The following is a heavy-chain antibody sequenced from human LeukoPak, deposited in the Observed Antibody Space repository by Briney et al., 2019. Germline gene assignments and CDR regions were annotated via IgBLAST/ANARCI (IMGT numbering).Heavy chain of an antibody. Sequence: PGGSLRLSCEASGFTFSSHWMSWVRQAPGKGLEWVAIIKQDGSEKDYVDSVTGRFTISRDNAKNSLYLQMNSLRDEDTAVYYCARDTSAWRYGMDVWGQGTTVTASS. V-gene: IGHV3-7*01. CDR2: IKQDGSEK. J-gene: IGHJ6*02. CDR1: GFTFSSHW. D-gene: IGHD6-19*01. CDR3: ARDTSAWRYGMDV.